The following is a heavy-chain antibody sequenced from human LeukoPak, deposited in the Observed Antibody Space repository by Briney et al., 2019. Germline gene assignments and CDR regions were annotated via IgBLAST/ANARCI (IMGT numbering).Heavy chain of an antibody. V-gene: IGHV3-48*03. CDR3: AKNDWSSSFYFDY. CDR2: ITSSGSTI. CDR1: GFTFSSYE. Sequence: GGSLRRSCAASGFTFSSYEMNWVRQAPGKGLEWVSYITSSGSTIYYADSVKGRFTISRDNAKNSLYLQMNSLRAEDTAVYYCAKNDWSSSFYFDYWGQGTLVTVSS. D-gene: IGHD3-9*01. J-gene: IGHJ4*02.